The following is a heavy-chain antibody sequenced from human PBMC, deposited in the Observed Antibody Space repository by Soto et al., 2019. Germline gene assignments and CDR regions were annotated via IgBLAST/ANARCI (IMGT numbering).Heavy chain of an antibody. CDR3: ARDYGFVLVTNWFDP. CDR2: ISYDGSDK. V-gene: IGHV3-30-3*01. CDR1: GFTFSSYG. Sequence: QVQLVESGGGVVQPGRSLRLSCAASGFTFSSYGMHWVRQAPGKGLEWVAVISYDGSDKYYADSAKGRFTISRDNSKNTLFLHMNSLRAEDTAVYYCARDYGFVLVTNWFDPWGQGTLVTVSS. J-gene: IGHJ5*02. D-gene: IGHD2-21*02.